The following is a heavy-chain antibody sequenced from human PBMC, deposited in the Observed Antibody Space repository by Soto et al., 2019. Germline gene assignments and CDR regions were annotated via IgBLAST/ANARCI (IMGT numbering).Heavy chain of an antibody. V-gene: IGHV4-34*01. CDR2: LDHSGNP. Sequence: QVRLQQWGARLLKPSETLSLTCDVSGGPFGVSYWTWIRQPPGKGLEWIGELDHSGNPRYNPSLRGRVTMSEDTSKSQISLRLTSVTAADTAVYFCARYVVVLPGPNYYFAMDVWGQGTPVTVSS. J-gene: IGHJ6*02. CDR3: ARYVVVLPGPNYYFAMDV. D-gene: IGHD3-10*02. CDR1: GGPFGVSY.